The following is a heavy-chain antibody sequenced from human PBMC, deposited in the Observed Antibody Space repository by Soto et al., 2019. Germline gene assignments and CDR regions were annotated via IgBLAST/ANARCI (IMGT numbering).Heavy chain of an antibody. Sequence: QVQLQESGPGLVKPSGTLSLTCAVSGGSFTSNNWWTWVRQPPGQGLEWIREIYRTGSTNYNPSLKSLVTISLDKSENQFSLKVTSLTAADTAVYYCASRDPGTSVDYWGQGTLVTVSS. CDR1: GGSFTSNNW. D-gene: IGHD1-7*01. CDR3: ASRDPGTSVDY. V-gene: IGHV4-4*02. CDR2: IYRTGST. J-gene: IGHJ4*02.